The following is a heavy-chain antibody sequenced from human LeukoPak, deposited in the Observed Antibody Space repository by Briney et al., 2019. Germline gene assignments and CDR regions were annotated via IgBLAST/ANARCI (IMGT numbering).Heavy chain of an antibody. V-gene: IGHV4-38-2*02. D-gene: IGHD3-10*02. CDR2: IYHSGST. Sequence: SETLSLTCTVSGYSISSDYYWGWIRGPPGKGLEWIGSIYHSGSTYYNPSLKSRVTISVDTSKNKFSLKLSSVTAADTAIYYCAMIGSANEEVGYWGQGTRVTVSS. J-gene: IGHJ4*02. CDR1: GYSISSDYY. CDR3: AMIGSANEEVGY.